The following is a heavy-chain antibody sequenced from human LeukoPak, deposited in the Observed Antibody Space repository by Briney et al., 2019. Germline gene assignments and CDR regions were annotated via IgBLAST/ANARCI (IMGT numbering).Heavy chain of an antibody. Sequence: PSETLSLTCTVSGGSISGYYWSWSRQPPGKGVEWIGNLYYMRGAWYKSSLKSRVTTSVDTSKNQFSLKLSSVTAADTAVYYCARQWGSGWQNWFDPWGQGTLVTVSS. CDR1: GGSISGYY. J-gene: IGHJ5*02. CDR3: ARQWGSGWQNWFDP. CDR2: LYYMRGA. V-gene: IGHV4-59*08. D-gene: IGHD6-19*01.